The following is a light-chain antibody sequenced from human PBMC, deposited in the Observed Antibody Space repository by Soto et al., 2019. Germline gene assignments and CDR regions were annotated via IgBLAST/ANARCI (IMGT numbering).Light chain of an antibody. V-gene: IGKV1-39*01. CDR3: QQSYSTPQT. CDR1: QSISSY. CDR2: AAS. Sequence: DIQMTQSRSSLSASVGDRVTITCRASQSISSYLNWYQQKPGKAPKLLIYAASSLQSGVPSRFSGSGSGTDFTLTISSLLPEDFATYYCQQSYSTPQTFGQGTKVDIK. J-gene: IGKJ1*01.